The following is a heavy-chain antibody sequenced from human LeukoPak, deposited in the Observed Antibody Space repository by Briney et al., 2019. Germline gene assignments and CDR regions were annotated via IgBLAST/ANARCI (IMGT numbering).Heavy chain of an antibody. D-gene: IGHD3-10*01. CDR3: ARTPTVRGVIRDYYFDY. CDR1: GGSISSYY. V-gene: IGHV4-59*01. CDR2: IYYSGST. J-gene: IGHJ4*02. Sequence: SETLSLTCTVSGGSISSYYWSWIRQPPGKGLEWIGYIYYSGSTNYNPSLKSRVTISVDTSKNQFSLKLSSVTAADTAVYYCARTPTVRGVIRDYYFDYWGQGTLVTVSS.